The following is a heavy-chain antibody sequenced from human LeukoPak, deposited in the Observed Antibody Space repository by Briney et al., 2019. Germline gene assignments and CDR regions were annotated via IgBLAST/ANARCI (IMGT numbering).Heavy chain of an antibody. CDR2: ISYDGSNK. J-gene: IGHJ4*02. D-gene: IGHD3-22*01. V-gene: IGHV3-30*04. Sequence: GGSLRLSCAASGFTFSSYAMHWVRQAPGKGLEWVAVISYDGSNKYYADSVKGRFTISRDNSKNTLCLQMNSLRAEDTAVYYCARSPEDYYDSSGPLDYWGQGTLVTVSS. CDR1: GFTFSSYA. CDR3: ARSPEDYYDSSGPLDY.